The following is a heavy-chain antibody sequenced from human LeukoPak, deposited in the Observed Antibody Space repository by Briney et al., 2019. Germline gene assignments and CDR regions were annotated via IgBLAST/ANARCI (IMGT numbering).Heavy chain of an antibody. J-gene: IGHJ4*02. CDR1: GFTFNNYS. D-gene: IGHD1-26*01. CDR3: ARDSGIYRTIDY. Sequence: PGGSLRLSCVASGFTFNNYSMNWVRQAPGKGLVWVSSISSSSTYIYHADSVKGRFTISRDNAKNSLYLQMNSLRAEDTAVYYCARDSGIYRTIDYWGQGTLVTVSS. CDR2: ISSSSTYI. V-gene: IGHV3-21*01.